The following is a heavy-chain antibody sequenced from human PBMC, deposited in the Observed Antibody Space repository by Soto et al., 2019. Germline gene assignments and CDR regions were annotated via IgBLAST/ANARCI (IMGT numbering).Heavy chain of an antibody. Sequence: SETLCLTCTVSGGSVSSGSDSWSWIRQPPGKGLEWIGYIYHSGSMYYNPSLKSRVTISVDRSKNQFSLKLSSVTAADTAVYYCARVPDYWGQGTLVTVSS. CDR2: IYHSGSM. J-gene: IGHJ4*02. CDR3: ARVPDY. V-gene: IGHV4-30-2*01. CDR1: GGSVSSGSDS.